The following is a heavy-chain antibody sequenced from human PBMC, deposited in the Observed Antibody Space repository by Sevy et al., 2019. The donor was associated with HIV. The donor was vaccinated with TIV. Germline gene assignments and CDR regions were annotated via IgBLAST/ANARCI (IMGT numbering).Heavy chain of an antibody. Sequence: GGSLRLSCAASGFTFSSYSMNWVRQAPGKGLEWVSYISSSSSTIYYADSVKGRFTISRDNAKNSLYLQMNSLRDEDTAVYYCARALGGYYYDSSGYYYFDYWGQVTLVTVSS. V-gene: IGHV3-48*02. D-gene: IGHD3-22*01. CDR1: GFTFSSYS. CDR3: ARALGGYYYDSSGYYYFDY. CDR2: ISSSSSTI. J-gene: IGHJ4*02.